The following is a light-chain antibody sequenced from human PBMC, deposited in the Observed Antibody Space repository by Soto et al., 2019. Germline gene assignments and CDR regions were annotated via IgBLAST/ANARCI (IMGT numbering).Light chain of an antibody. J-gene: IGKJ1*01. CDR1: QSLLQSTGANY. V-gene: IGKV2-28*01. CDR3: MQALQIPA. Sequence: DIVMTQSPLSLPVTPGEPASISCTTSQSLLQSTGANYLNWYVQKPGQSPQLLIKYASTRAFGVPDRCSGSGSGTDFSLRISRVEAEDVGVYYCMQALQIPAFGQGTKVEIK. CDR2: YAS.